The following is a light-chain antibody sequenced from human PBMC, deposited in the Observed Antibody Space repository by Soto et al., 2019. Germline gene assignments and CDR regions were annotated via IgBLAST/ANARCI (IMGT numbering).Light chain of an antibody. CDR3: QQLKSYVT. V-gene: IGKV1-9*01. CDR1: QGISNY. J-gene: IGKJ5*01. Sequence: IQLTQSPSSLSASVGDRVTITCRASQGISNYLAWYQQKPGKTPRLLIYGATTLQSGVPSRFSGSGSGTDFAITIRSLQHEDFATYYCQQLKSYVTFGQGTRLEIK. CDR2: GAT.